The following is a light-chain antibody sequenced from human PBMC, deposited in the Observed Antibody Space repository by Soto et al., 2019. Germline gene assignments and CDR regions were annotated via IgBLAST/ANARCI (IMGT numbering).Light chain of an antibody. CDR2: VNSDGSH. J-gene: IGLJ3*02. V-gene: IGLV4-69*01. CDR1: SGHSSYA. Sequence: QAVLTQSPSASASLGASVKLTCTLSSGHSSYAIAWHQQQPEKGPRFLMKVNSDGSHSRGDGIPDRFSGSSSGAERYLTISSLQSEDEADYSCQTWGTGIRVFGGGTQLTVL. CDR3: QTWGTGIRV.